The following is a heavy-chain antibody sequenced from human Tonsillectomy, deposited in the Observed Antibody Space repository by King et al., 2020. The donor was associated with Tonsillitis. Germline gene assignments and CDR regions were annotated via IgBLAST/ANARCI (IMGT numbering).Heavy chain of an antibody. J-gene: IGHJ4*01. CDR3: ATGDFDY. D-gene: IGHD3-10*01. V-gene: IGHV3-9*01. CDR2: ISWNSGSI. Sequence: VQLVESGGGLVQPGRSLRLSCAASGFTFDDYAMHWVRQAPGKGLEWVSGISWNSGSIGYADSVKGRFTISRDNAKNSLYLQMNSLRAEDTALYYCATGDFDYWGHGTLVTVSS. CDR1: GFTFDDYA.